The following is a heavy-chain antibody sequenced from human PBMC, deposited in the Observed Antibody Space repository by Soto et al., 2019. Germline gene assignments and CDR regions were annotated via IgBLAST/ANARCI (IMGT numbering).Heavy chain of an antibody. D-gene: IGHD2-2*02. Sequence: GGSLRLSCAASGFTFSSYVMNWVRQAPGKGLEWVSSISAYSSPIFYADSVKGRFTISRDNAKNSLYLQMNSLRAGDTAVYYCVRGGRGYTRDDVFDIWGQGTMVTVSS. CDR2: ISAYSSPI. CDR1: GFTFSSYV. V-gene: IGHV3-21*06. J-gene: IGHJ3*02. CDR3: VRGGRGYTRDDVFDI.